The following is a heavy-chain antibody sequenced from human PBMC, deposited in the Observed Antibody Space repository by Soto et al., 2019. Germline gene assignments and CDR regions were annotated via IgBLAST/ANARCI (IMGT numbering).Heavy chain of an antibody. CDR1: GGSLSSSSYY. V-gene: IGHV4-39*01. CDR2: IYYSGST. J-gene: IGHJ4*02. D-gene: IGHD6-6*01. CDR3: ARRINVAARLDY. Sequence: XTLSIPCTVPGGSLSSSSYYWGWSRQPPGKGLEWIWSIYYSGSTYYNPSLKIRFTISVDTYKNQFSLKLSSVTAADTAVYYCARRINVAARLDYWGQGTLGTVSS.